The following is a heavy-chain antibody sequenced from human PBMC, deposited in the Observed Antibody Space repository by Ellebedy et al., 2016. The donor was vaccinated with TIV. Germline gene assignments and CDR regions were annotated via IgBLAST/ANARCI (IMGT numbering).Heavy chain of an antibody. CDR2: IIPIFGTA. D-gene: IGHD4-17*01. CDR1: GGTFSSYA. V-gene: IGHV1-69*13. Sequence: SVKVSCXASGGTFSSYAISWVRQAPGQGLEWMGGIIPIFGTANYAQKFQGRVTITADESTSTAYMELSSLRSEDTAVYYCARGVGDYSLTYYYMDVWGKGTTVTVSS. J-gene: IGHJ6*03. CDR3: ARGVGDYSLTYYYMDV.